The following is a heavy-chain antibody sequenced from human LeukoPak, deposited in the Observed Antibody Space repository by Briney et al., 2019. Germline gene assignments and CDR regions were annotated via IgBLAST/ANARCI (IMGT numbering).Heavy chain of an antibody. Sequence: GSLRLSCASSGFTFSSYSMNLVRQAPGEGLGGVSLISSSSSYIYYADSVKGRFTISRDNAKNSLYLQMNSLRAEDTAVYYCARDWGNYDFWSGPTYYYYYIDVWGKGTTVTVSS. CDR3: ARDWGNYDFWSGPTYYYYYIDV. CDR1: GFTFSSYS. D-gene: IGHD3-3*01. CDR2: ISSSSSYI. V-gene: IGHV3-21*01. J-gene: IGHJ6*03.